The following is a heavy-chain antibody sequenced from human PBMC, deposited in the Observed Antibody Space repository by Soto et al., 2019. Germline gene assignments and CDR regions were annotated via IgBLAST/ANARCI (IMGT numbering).Heavy chain of an antibody. CDR1: GGSISSGGYS. Sequence: QLQLQESGSGLVKPSQTLSLTCAVSGGSISSGGYSWSWIRQPPGKGLEWIGYLYHSGSTYYNPSLRSRVTLSVDRSKNQFSLKLSSVTAADTAVYYCARETTPGWFDPWGQGTLVTVSS. D-gene: IGHD1-1*01. CDR2: LYHSGST. J-gene: IGHJ5*02. V-gene: IGHV4-30-2*01. CDR3: ARETTPGWFDP.